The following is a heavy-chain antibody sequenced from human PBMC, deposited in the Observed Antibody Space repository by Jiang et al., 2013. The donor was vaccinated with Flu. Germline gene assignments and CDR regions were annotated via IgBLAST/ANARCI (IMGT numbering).Heavy chain of an antibody. D-gene: IGHD6-19*01. CDR3: ARDGGYSSGWIDY. J-gene: IGHJ4*02. V-gene: IGHV3-21*01. CDR1: GFTFSSYT. Sequence: RLSCATSGFTFSSYTMIWVRQAPGKGLEWVSYMSSSSRFIYYADSVRGRFTISRDNAKNSLFLQLNSLRVEDTAVYYCARDGGYSSGWIDYWGQETLVTVSS. CDR2: MSSSSRFI.